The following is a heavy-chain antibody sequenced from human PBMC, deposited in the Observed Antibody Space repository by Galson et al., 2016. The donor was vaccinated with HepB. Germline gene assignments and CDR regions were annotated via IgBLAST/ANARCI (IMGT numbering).Heavy chain of an antibody. D-gene: IGHD2-21*01. CDR1: GGSIISRNYS. Sequence: SETLSLTCTVSGGSIISRNYSWGWIRQPPGKALEWIASIYYSGSVYYNPPLKSRVTISVDTSNKQFSLKLSSVTAADTAGYYCARTNCGGECPNDWHFDLWGRGTLVTVSS. V-gene: IGHV4-39*01. J-gene: IGHJ2*01. CDR3: ARTNCGGECPNDWHFDL. CDR2: IYYSGSV.